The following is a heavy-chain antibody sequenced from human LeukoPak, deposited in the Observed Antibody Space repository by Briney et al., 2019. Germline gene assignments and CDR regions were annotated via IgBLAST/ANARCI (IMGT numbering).Heavy chain of an antibody. Sequence: QPGGSLRLSCAASGFTFSSYAMSWVRQAPGKGLEWVSAISGSGGSTYYADSVKGRFTISRDNAKNSLFLQMNSLRAEDTAVYYCARRYYYDSSGYLHWGQGTLVTVSS. CDR2: ISGSGGST. CDR3: ARRYYYDSSGYLH. D-gene: IGHD3-22*01. J-gene: IGHJ4*02. V-gene: IGHV3-23*01. CDR1: GFTFSSYA.